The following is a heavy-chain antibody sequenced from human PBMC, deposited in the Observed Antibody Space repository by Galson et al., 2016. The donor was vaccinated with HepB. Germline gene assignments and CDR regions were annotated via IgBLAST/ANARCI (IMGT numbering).Heavy chain of an antibody. CDR1: GGSMTGFF. J-gene: IGHJ4*02. Sequence: ETLSLTCTVSGGSMTGFFWNWIRQPAGKGPEWIGRIFDNENTNYNPSLKSRLAMSVDTSKNQFSLKLSSLTAADTAVDYCTRLSGGPIAWGQGTLVTVSS. V-gene: IGHV4-4*07. CDR2: IFDNENT. D-gene: IGHD3-16*01. CDR3: TRLSGGPIA.